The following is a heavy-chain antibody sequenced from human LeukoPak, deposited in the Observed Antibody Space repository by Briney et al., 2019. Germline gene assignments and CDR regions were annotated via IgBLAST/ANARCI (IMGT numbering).Heavy chain of an antibody. V-gene: IGHV1-69*05. CDR2: IIPIFGTA. CDR1: GGTFSSYA. CDR3: ARDPVGGYPSVVDWFDP. J-gene: IGHJ5*02. Sequence: SVKVSCKASGGTFSSYAISWVRQAPGQGLEWMGRIIPIFGTANYAQKFQGRVTITTDESTSTAYMELSSLRSEDTAVYYCARDPVGGYPSVVDWFDPWGQGILVTVSS. D-gene: IGHD3-22*01.